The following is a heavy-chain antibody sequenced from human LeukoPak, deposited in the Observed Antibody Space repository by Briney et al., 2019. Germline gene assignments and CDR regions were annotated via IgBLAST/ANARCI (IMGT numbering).Heavy chain of an antibody. CDR2: IYWDDDK. Sequence: ESGPALVKPTQTLTLTCTFSGFSLSTSGVGVGWIRQPPGKALEWLALIYWDDDKRYSPSLKSRLTITKDTSKNQVVLTMTNMDPVDTATYYCALAGRGGWYSYWGQGTLVTVSS. J-gene: IGHJ4*02. CDR1: GFSLSTSGVG. CDR3: ALAGRGGWYSY. V-gene: IGHV2-5*02. D-gene: IGHD6-19*01.